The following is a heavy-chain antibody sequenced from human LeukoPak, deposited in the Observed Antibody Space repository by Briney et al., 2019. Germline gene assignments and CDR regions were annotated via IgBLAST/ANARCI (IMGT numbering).Heavy chain of an antibody. CDR3: AKGYYDYVWGSYYFDY. CDR1: GFTFSSYA. D-gene: IGHD3-16*01. V-gene: IGHV3-23*01. J-gene: IGHJ4*02. CDR2: ISGSGGST. Sequence: GGSLRLSCAASGFTFSSYAMSWVRQAPGKGLEWVSAISGSGGSTYYADSVKGRFTISRDNSRDTLYLQMNSLRAEDTAVYYCAKGYYDYVWGSYYFDYWGQGSLVTVSS.